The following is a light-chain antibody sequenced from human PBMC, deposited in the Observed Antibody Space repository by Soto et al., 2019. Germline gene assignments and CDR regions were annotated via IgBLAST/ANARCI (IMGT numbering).Light chain of an antibody. CDR2: EVS. V-gene: IGLV2-14*01. CDR3: SSYKSSSTYV. CDR1: SSDVGGYNY. J-gene: IGLJ1*01. Sequence: QSALTQPASVSGSPGQSITISCTGTSSDVGGYNYVSWYQQHPGKAPKLMIYEVSNRPSGVSNRFSGPKSGNTASLTISGLQDEEQAAYYCSSYKSSSTYVFGTGTKVTV.